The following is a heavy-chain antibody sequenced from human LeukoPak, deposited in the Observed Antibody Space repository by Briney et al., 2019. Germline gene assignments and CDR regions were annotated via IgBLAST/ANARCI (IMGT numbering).Heavy chain of an antibody. Sequence: PGGSLSLSCAASGFTFSSYAMTWVRQAPGRGLEWVGVIGPGSSDTHYAHPVEGRFTISREKSMNPLYLKMTGVNAEDTATYYCAKYCGGDCFRYVDCWGRGAL. D-gene: IGHD2-21*02. J-gene: IGHJ4*02. CDR1: GFTFSSYA. CDR3: AKYCGGDCFRYVDC. V-gene: IGHV3-23*01. CDR2: IGPGSSDT.